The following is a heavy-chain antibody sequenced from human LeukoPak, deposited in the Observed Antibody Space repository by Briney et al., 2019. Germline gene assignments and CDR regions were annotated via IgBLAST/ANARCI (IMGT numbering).Heavy chain of an antibody. V-gene: IGHV4-39*07. Sequence: SETLSLTCTVSGGSISSSSYYWGWIRQPPGKGLEWIGRIFYTGSTSYNPSLKSRLTISVDTSKNQFSLKLSSVTAADTAVYYCARAGGYSYGTFDYWGQGTLVTVSS. D-gene: IGHD5-18*01. J-gene: IGHJ4*02. CDR1: GGSISSSSYY. CDR3: ARAGGYSYGTFDY. CDR2: IFYTGST.